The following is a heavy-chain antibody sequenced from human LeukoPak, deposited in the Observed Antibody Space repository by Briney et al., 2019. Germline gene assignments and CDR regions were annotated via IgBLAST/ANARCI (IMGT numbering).Heavy chain of an antibody. CDR2: INHSGST. Sequence: PSETLSLTCAVYGGSFSGYYWSWIRQPPGKGLEWIGEINHSGSTNYNPSLKSRVTISVDTSKNQFSLKLSSVTAADTAVYYCASRRDAEAMKNAFDIWGQGTMVTVSS. CDR3: ASRRDAEAMKNAFDI. J-gene: IGHJ3*02. D-gene: IGHD5-24*01. CDR1: GGSFSGYY. V-gene: IGHV4-34*01.